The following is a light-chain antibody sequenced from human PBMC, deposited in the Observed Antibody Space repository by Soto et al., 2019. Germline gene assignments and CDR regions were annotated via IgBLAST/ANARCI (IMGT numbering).Light chain of an antibody. CDR1: SSDVGAYNY. CDR3: SSYTTSATYV. V-gene: IGLV2-14*03. J-gene: IGLJ1*01. Sequence: QSVLTQPASVSGSPGQSITISCTGTSSDVGAYNYVSWYQQHPGKAPKLMIYDVSDRPSGVSDRFSGSKSGNTASLTISGLQAEDEADYYCSSYTTSATYVFGTGT. CDR2: DVS.